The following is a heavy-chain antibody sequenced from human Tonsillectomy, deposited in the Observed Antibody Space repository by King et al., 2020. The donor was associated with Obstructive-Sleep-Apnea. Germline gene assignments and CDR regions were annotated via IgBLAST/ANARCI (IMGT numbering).Heavy chain of an antibody. CDR2: IYYSGST. CDR3: ARGIVELRYFDWLQDPARGYYYGMDV. Sequence: QLQESGPGLVKPSETLSLTCTVSGGSISSSSYYWGWIRQPPGKGLEWIGSIYYSGSTYYNPSLKSRVTISVDTSKNQFSLKLSSVTAADTAVYYCARGIVELRYFDWLQDPARGYYYGMDVWGQGTTVTVSS. V-gene: IGHV4-39*01. D-gene: IGHD3-9*01. CDR1: GGSISSSSYY. J-gene: IGHJ6*02.